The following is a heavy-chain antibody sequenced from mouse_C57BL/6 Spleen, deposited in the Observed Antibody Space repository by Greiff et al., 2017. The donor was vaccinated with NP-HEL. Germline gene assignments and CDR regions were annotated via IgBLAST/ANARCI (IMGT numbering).Heavy chain of an antibody. CDR1: GYTFTSYW. CDR2: IYPGNSDT. D-gene: IGHD1-1*01. J-gene: IGHJ1*03. Sequence: VQLKESGTVLARPGASVKMSCKTSGYTFTSYWMHWVKQRPGQGLEWIGAIYPGNSDTSYNQKFKGKAKLTAVTSASTAYMELSSLTNEDSAVYYWTRGFYYYGSSYWYFDVWGTGTTVTVSS. V-gene: IGHV1-5*01. CDR3: TRGFYYYGSSYWYFDV.